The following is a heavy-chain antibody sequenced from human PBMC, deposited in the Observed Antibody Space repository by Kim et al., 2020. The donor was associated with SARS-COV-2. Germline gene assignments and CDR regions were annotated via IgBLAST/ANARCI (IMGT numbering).Heavy chain of an antibody. CDR1: GFTFSSYS. D-gene: IGHD3-10*01. CDR2: ISSSSSTI. Sequence: GGSLRLSCAASGFTFSSYSMNWVRQAPGKGLEWVSYISSSSSTIYYADSVKGRFTISRDNAKNSLYLQMNSLRDEDTAVYYCARIAGLGYYGSGSYGYYFDYWGQGTLVTVSS. CDR3: ARIAGLGYYGSGSYGYYFDY. V-gene: IGHV3-48*02. J-gene: IGHJ4*02.